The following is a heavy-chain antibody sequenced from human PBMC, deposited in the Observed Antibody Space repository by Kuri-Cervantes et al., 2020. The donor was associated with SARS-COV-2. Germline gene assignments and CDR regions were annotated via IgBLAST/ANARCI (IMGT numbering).Heavy chain of an antibody. CDR3: ARSQGYCTANSCSWNWFDP. V-gene: IGHV1-69*13. D-gene: IGHD2-8*02. Sequence: SVKVSCKASGGTFSSYSVNWVRQTPGQGLEWMGRIIPTFDTATYAQKFQGRVTFTAGESSSTAYMEVNSLTSEDTAVYFCARSQGYCTANSCSWNWFDPWGQGTRVTVSS. CDR1: GGTFSSYS. J-gene: IGHJ5*02. CDR2: IIPTFDTA.